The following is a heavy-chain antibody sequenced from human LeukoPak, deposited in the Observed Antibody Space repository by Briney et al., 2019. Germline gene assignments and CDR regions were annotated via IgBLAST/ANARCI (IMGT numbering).Heavy chain of an antibody. J-gene: IGHJ6*03. CDR1: GGSVSSGGYC. V-gene: IGHV4-30-4*07. D-gene: IGHD3-16*01. CDR2: IYDSEKT. CDR3: ARQVGRGTQIYYMDV. Sequence: SETLSLTCAVSGGSVSSGGYCWSWIRQPPGNGLEWIGYIYDSEKTYQNPSLRSRLTISVDTSQNQFSLRLSSVTAADTAVYCCARQVGRGTQIYYMDVWGKGTTVTVSS.